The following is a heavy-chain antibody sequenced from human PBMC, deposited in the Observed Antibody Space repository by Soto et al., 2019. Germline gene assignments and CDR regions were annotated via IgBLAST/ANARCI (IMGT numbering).Heavy chain of an antibody. J-gene: IGHJ4*02. Sequence: WVLLRLSWAAAGFNIINYIMHWVRQTPGKGLVWVSYISIDGTTIHYADSVKGRFTISRDNAKNILYLQMNSLRAEDTVVYYCAKDLTWIDADYWGQGVLVTVSS. V-gene: IGHV3-48*04. D-gene: IGHD1-1*01. CDR3: AKDLTWIDADY. CDR1: GFNIINYI. CDR2: ISIDGTTI.